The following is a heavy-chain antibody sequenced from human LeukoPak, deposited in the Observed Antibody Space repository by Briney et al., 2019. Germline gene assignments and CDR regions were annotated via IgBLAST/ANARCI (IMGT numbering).Heavy chain of an antibody. J-gene: IGHJ5*02. CDR3: AKEGGSGSYYPNWFDP. Sequence: EGSLRLSCAASGFTFSSYAMSWVRQAPGKGLEWVSAISGSGGSTYYADSVKGRFAISRDNSKNTLYLQMNSLRAEDTAVYYCAKEGGSGSYYPNWFDPWGQGTLVTVSS. CDR1: GFTFSSYA. V-gene: IGHV3-23*01. D-gene: IGHD3-10*01. CDR2: ISGSGGST.